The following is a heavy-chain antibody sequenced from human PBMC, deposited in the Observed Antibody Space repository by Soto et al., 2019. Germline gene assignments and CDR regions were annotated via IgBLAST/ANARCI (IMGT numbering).Heavy chain of an antibody. Sequence: ASVKVSCKASGYTFTSYGISWVRQAPGQGLEWMGWISAYTGNTNYAQKLQGRVTMTTDTSTSTAYMELRSLRSDDTAVYYCESEYYYDRSGYYHSENGYFDYCGQLTLVPVSS. D-gene: IGHD3-22*01. CDR1: GYTFTSYG. V-gene: IGHV1-18*01. CDR3: ESEYYYDRSGYYHSENGYFDY. J-gene: IGHJ4*02. CDR2: ISAYTGNT.